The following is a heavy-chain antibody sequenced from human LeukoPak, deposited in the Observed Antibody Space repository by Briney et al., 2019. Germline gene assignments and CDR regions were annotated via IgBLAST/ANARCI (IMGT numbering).Heavy chain of an antibody. V-gene: IGHV1-69*01. CDR1: GGTFSSYA. CDR3: ARDNRGYSYGYFYFDY. D-gene: IGHD5-18*01. J-gene: IGHJ4*02. Sequence: GSSVKVSCKASGGTFSSYAISWVRQAPGQGLEWMGGIIPIFGTANYAQKFQGRVTITADESTGTAYMELSSLRSEDTAVYYCARDNRGYSYGYFYFDYWGQGTLVTVSS. CDR2: IIPIFGTA.